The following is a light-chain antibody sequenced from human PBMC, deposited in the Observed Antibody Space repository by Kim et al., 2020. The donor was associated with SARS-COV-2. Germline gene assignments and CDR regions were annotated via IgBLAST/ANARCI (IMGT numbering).Light chain of an antibody. CDR2: DAS. J-gene: IGKJ1*01. CDR1: ESLTSW. V-gene: IGKV1-5*01. CDR3: QHYTTYWA. Sequence: SASVGDRVTYTGRASESLTSWLAWYQQKPGEAPRLLISDASSLEDGVPSRFSGRAAGTEFTLTISSLQSDDFATYYCQHYTTYWAFGQGTKVDIK.